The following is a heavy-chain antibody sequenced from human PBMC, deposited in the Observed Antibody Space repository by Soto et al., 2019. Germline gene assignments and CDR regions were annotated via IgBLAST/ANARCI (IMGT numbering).Heavy chain of an antibody. CDR1: GFTFSSYG. CDR2: ISYDGSNK. D-gene: IGHD6-13*01. Sequence: QVQLVESGGGVVQPGRSLRLSCAASGFTFSSYGMHWVRQAPGKGLEWVAVISYDGSNKYYADSVKGRFTISRDNSKNTLYLQMNSLRAEDTAVYYCAKAGIAAAGPIDYWGQGTLVTVSS. J-gene: IGHJ4*02. V-gene: IGHV3-30*18. CDR3: AKAGIAAAGPIDY.